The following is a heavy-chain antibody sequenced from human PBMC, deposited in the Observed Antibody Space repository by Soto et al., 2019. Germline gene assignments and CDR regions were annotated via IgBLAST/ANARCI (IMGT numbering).Heavy chain of an antibody. J-gene: IGHJ3*02. V-gene: IGHV5-51*01. D-gene: IGHD3-3*01. CDR1: GFSFSSYW. CDR3: TRTGVSSTFEI. Sequence: PGESLKISCKGPGFSFSSYWIGWVRQMPGKGLECMGIIYPRDSDTRYNPSFQGQVTISVDTSISTAYLQWSSLRTSDTAMYYCTRTGVSSTFEIWGQGTMVTVSS. CDR2: IYPRDSDT.